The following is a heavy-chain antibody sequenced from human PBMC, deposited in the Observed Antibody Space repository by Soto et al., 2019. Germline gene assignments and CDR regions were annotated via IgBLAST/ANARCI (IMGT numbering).Heavy chain of an antibody. CDR3: ARRQGTWFGELFKVQTYNWFDP. Sequence: ASVKVSCKASGYTFTSYGISWVRQAPGQGLEWMGWISAYNGNTNYAQKLQGRVTMTTDTSTSTAYMELRSLRSDDTAVYYCARRQGTWFGELFKVQTYNWFDPWGQGTLVTVSS. CDR1: GYTFTSYG. J-gene: IGHJ5*02. CDR2: ISAYNGNT. V-gene: IGHV1-18*01. D-gene: IGHD3-10*01.